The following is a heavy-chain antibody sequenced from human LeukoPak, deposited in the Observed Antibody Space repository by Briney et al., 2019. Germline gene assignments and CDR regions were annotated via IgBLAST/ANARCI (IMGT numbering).Heavy chain of an antibody. CDR2: ISAYNGIT. CDR3: ARVSVGATMLAYFDY. D-gene: IGHD1-26*01. Sequence: ASVKVSCTASGYTFTGYYMHWVRQAPGQGLEWMGWISAYNGITNYAQKFQGRVTMTRDMSTSTVYMELSSLRSEDTAVYYCARVSVGATMLAYFDYWGQGTLVTVSS. J-gene: IGHJ4*02. CDR1: GYTFTGYY. V-gene: IGHV1-2*02.